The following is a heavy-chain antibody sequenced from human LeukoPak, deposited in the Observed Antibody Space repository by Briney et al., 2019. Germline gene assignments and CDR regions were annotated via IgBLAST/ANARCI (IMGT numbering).Heavy chain of an antibody. CDR3: VREGRTGAYEGY. J-gene: IGHJ4*02. D-gene: IGHD4-17*01. Sequence: SETLSLTCTVSGGSIDRYYWSWVRQPAGKGLEWIGRISYSGSTNYNPSLKSRRAMSVDTSKNQFSLRLTSVTAADTAIYYCVREGRTGAYEGYWGPGTLVTVSS. CDR1: GGSIDRYY. CDR2: ISYSGST. V-gene: IGHV4-4*07.